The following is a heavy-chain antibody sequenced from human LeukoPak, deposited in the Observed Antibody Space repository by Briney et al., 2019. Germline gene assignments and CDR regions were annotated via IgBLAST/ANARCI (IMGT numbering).Heavy chain of an antibody. J-gene: IGHJ5*02. V-gene: IGHV1-2*02. CDR2: INPNSGGT. CDR3: ARGGWTAMVYAVRFDP. D-gene: IGHD5-18*01. Sequence: ASVKVSCKASGYTFTSYYMHWVRQAPGQGLEWMGWINPNSGGTNYAQKFQGRVTMTRDTSISTAYMELSRLRSDDTAVYYCARGGWTAMVYAVRFDPWGQGTLVTVSS. CDR1: GYTFTSYY.